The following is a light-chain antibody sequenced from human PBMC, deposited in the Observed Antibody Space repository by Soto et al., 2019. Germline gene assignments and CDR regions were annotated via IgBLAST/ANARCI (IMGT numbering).Light chain of an antibody. CDR2: GAS. CDR1: QGISRK. J-gene: IGKJ4*01. V-gene: IGKV3-15*01. CDR3: QQYHTWPIT. Sequence: IVMTQSPATLSVAPGERVTFSCRASQGISRKVAWYQHKPGQAPRLLISGASTGATGIPARFSGSGSGTEFTLTISSLQSADCAIYYCQQYHTWPITFGGGTKVEIK.